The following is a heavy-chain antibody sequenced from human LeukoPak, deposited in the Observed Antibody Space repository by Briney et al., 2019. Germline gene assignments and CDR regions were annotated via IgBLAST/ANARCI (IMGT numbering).Heavy chain of an antibody. J-gene: IGHJ3*02. V-gene: IGHV3-23*01. CDR2: ISGSGGST. CDR3: AKFLNGIAAAGKNAFDI. Sequence: GGSLRLSCAASGFTFSSYAMSWVRQAPGKGLEWVSAISGSGGSTYYADSVKGRFTISRDNSKNTLYLQMNSLRAEDTAVYYCAKFLNGIAAAGKNAFDIWGQGTMVTVSS. CDR1: GFTFSSYA. D-gene: IGHD6-13*01.